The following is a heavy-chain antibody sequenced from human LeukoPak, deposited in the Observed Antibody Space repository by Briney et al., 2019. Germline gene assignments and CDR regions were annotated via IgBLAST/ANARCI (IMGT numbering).Heavy chain of an antibody. Sequence: GGSLRLSCAASGFTFSSYAMGWVRQAPGKGLEWVSAISGSGDGTYYADSVKGRFTISRDNSKNTLYLQMSGLRAEDTAVYYCAKEPSHCANGVCYSRVFDRWGQGTLVTVSS. J-gene: IGHJ5*02. V-gene: IGHV3-23*01. CDR2: ISGSGDGT. D-gene: IGHD2-8*01. CDR1: GFTFSSYA. CDR3: AKEPSHCANGVCYSRVFDR.